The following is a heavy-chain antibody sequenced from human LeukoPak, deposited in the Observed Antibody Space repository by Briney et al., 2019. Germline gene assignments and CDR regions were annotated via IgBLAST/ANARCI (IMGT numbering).Heavy chain of an antibody. CDR2: IYTSGST. D-gene: IGHD1-14*01. J-gene: IGHJ6*03. V-gene: IGHV4-61*02. CDR3: ARNAISGDYYYMDV. Sequence: SETLSLTCTVSGGSINSGSYYYHWIRQPAGKGLEWIGRIYTSGSTNYNPSLKSRVTISVDTSKNQFSLKLSSVTAADTAVYYCARNAISGDYYYMDVWGKGTTVTVSS. CDR1: GGSINSGSYY.